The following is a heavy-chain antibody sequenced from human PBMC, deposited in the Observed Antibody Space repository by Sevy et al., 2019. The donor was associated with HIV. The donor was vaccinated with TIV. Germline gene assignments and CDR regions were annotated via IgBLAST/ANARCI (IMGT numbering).Heavy chain of an antibody. D-gene: IGHD6-13*01. CDR1: GFSPNNYW. J-gene: IGHJ4*02. V-gene: IGHV3-7*01. CDR3: VKAIAKDGSF. CDR2: INQDGSVK. Sequence: GGSLRLSCVASGFSPNNYWMNWVRQAPGKGLEWVANINQDGSVKYYVDSVRGRFTISRDNARNLVFLQMSSLRVDDSALYYCVKAIAKDGSFWGQGTLVTVSS.